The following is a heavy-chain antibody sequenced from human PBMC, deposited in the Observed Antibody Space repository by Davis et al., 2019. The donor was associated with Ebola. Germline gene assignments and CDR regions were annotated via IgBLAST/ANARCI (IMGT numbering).Heavy chain of an antibody. V-gene: IGHV3-30-3*01. Sequence: GESLKISCAASGFTFSSYAMHWVRQAPGKGLEWVAVISYDGSNKYYADSVKGRFTISRDNSKNTLYLQMNSLRAEDTAVYYCAKDFFRGYSSSWGDYWGQGTLVTVSS. J-gene: IGHJ4*02. CDR1: GFTFSSYA. CDR3: AKDFFRGYSSSWGDY. D-gene: IGHD6-13*01. CDR2: ISYDGSNK.